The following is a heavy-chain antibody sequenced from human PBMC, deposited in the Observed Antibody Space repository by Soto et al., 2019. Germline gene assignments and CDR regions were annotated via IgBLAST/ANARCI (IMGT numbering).Heavy chain of an antibody. Sequence: ALRLSCAASGFTVSSNYMSWVRQTPGKGLEWVSVIYSGGSTYYADSVKGRFTISRDNSKNTLYLQMNSLRAEDTAVYYCARDTGRDGYNRFDYWGHVPLVTVSS. CDR1: GFTVSSNY. CDR2: IYSGGST. V-gene: IGHV3-53*01. CDR3: ARDTGRDGYNRFDY. J-gene: IGHJ4*01. D-gene: IGHD5-12*01.